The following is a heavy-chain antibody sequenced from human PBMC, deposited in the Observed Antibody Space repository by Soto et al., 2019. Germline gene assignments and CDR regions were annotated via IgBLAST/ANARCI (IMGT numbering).Heavy chain of an antibody. Sequence: GGSLRLSCAASGFTFSSYGMHWVRQAPGKGLDWVAVIWYDESNIYYADSVKGRFTISRDNSKNTLFLQMDSLRAEDTAVYYCARDDIPGIAVAIYGMDVWGQGTTVTVSS. D-gene: IGHD6-19*01. CDR2: IWYDESNI. V-gene: IGHV3-33*01. CDR3: ARDDIPGIAVAIYGMDV. J-gene: IGHJ6*02. CDR1: GFTFSSYG.